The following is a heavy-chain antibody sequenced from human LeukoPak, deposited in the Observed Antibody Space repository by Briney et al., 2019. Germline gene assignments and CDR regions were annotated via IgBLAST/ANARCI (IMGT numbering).Heavy chain of an antibody. J-gene: IGHJ4*02. Sequence: AASVKVSCKASGGTFSSYAISWVRQAPGQGLEWMGRIIPIFGTANYAQKFQGRVTITADESTSTAYMELSSLRTEDTAVYYCAGLSSSSIFDYWGQGTLVTVSS. V-gene: IGHV1-69*13. CDR2: IIPIFGTA. CDR3: AGLSSSSIFDY. D-gene: IGHD6-6*01. CDR1: GGTFSSYA.